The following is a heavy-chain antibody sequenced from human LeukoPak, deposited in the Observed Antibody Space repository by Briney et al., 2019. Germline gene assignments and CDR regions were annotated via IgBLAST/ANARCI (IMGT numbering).Heavy chain of an antibody. D-gene: IGHD2-2*01. CDR2: INPNTGGT. CDR1: GYTFTGYH. Sequence: ASVKVSRKASGYTFTGYHMHWVRQAPGQGLEWMGRINPNTGGTDYAQKFQGRVTMTRDTSISTAYMDLGRLRSDDTAVYYCARDYCSSTSCLFDYWGQGTLVTVSS. CDR3: ARDYCSSTSCLFDY. V-gene: IGHV1-2*06. J-gene: IGHJ4*02.